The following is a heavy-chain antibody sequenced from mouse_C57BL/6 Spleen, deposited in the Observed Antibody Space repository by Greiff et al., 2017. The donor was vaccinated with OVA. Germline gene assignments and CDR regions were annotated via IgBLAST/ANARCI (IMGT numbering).Heavy chain of an antibody. V-gene: IGHV1-72*01. J-gene: IGHJ3*01. CDR3: ARENYDGSSYEFAY. Sequence: QVQLQQPGAELVKPGASVKLSCKASGYTFTSYWMHWVKQRPGRGLEWIGRIDPNSGGTKYNEKFKSKATLTVDKPSSTAYMQLSSLTSEDSAVYYCARENYDGSSYEFAYWGQGTLVTVSA. CDR2: IDPNSGGT. D-gene: IGHD1-1*01. CDR1: GYTFTSYW.